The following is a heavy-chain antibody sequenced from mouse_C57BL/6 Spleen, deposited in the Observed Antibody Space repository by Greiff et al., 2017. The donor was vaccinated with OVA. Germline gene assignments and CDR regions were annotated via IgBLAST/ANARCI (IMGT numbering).Heavy chain of an antibody. Sequence: QVQLQQSGAELVKPGASVKISCKASGYAFSSYWLNWVKQRPGKGLEWIGQIYPGDGDTNYNGKFKGKATLTADKSSSTAYMQLSSLTSEDSAVYVCARWDDYGAMDYWGQGTSVTVSS. V-gene: IGHV1-80*01. CDR1: GYAFSSYW. CDR2: IYPGDGDT. CDR3: ARWDDYGAMDY. D-gene: IGHD2-4*01. J-gene: IGHJ4*01.